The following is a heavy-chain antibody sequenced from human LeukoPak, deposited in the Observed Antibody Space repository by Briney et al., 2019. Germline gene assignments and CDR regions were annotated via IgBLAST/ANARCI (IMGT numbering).Heavy chain of an antibody. CDR3: AKDDPSPDIVVVVGYGMDV. V-gene: IGHV3-30*18. CDR2: ISYDGSNK. D-gene: IGHD2-15*01. CDR1: GFTFSSYG. J-gene: IGHJ6*02. Sequence: GGSLRLSCAASGFTFSSYGMHWVRQAPGKGLEWVAVISYDGSNKYYADSVKGRFTISRDNSKNTLYLQMNSLRAEDTAVYYCAKDDPSPDIVVVVGYGMDVWGQGTTVTVSS.